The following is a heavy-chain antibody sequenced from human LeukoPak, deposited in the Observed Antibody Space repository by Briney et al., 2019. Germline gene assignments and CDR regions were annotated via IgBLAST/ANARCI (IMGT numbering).Heavy chain of an antibody. Sequence: GESPKISCEVSGYSFTSYWIGWVRQMPGKGLEWMGTIYPGDSDTRYSPSFQGQVTISADKSISAAYLQWSSLKASDTAIYYCARRHSGGYYYDFWGQGTLVTVSS. CDR1: GYSFTSYW. J-gene: IGHJ4*02. V-gene: IGHV5-51*01. D-gene: IGHD3-22*01. CDR3: ARRHSGGYYYDF. CDR2: IYPGDSDT.